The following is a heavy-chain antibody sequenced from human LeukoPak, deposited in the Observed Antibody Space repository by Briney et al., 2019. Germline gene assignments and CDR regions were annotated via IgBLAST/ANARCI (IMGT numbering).Heavy chain of an antibody. V-gene: IGHV4-34*01. CDR3: ARVMLDYYYYMDV. CDR2: INHSGST. CDR1: GGSFSGYY. J-gene: IGHJ6*03. Sequence: QPSETLSLTCAVYGGSFSGYYWSWIRQPPGKGLEWIGEINHSGSTNYNPSLKSRVTISVDTSKNQFSLKLSSVTAAATAVYYCARVMLDYYYYMDVWGKGTTVTVSS. D-gene: IGHD3-10*02.